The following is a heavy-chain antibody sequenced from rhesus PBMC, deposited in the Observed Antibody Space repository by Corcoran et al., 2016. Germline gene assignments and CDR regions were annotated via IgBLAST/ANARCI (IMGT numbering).Heavy chain of an antibody. CDR3: TSEYSNYPYGLDS. CDR1: GFTFSSYD. CDR2: ISTTGKTR. Sequence: EVQLVESGGGLVQPGGSLRLSCAASGFTFSSYDMNWVRQALGQGLVWVSSISTTGKTRYYADSVKGRFTISRDNAKNSLSLQMNSLKTEDTAVYYCTSEYSNYPYGLDSWGQGVVVTVSS. V-gene: IGHV3S4*01. J-gene: IGHJ6*01. D-gene: IGHD4-23*01.